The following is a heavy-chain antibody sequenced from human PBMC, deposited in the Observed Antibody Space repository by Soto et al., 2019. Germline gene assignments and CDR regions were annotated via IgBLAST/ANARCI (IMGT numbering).Heavy chain of an antibody. D-gene: IGHD3-16*01. CDR2: INFDESTT. V-gene: IGHV3-74*01. CDR1: GFTFSNYW. Sequence: EVQLVESGGGLVQPGGSLRLSCAASGFTFSNYWMHWVRQAPGKGLVWVSRINFDESTTTYADSVQGRFTISRDNAKNTMYLQLNSLRAEDTAIYYCVTGWRATSHVYHCSEWGQGALVTVSS. CDR3: VTGWRATSHVYHCSE. J-gene: IGHJ4*02.